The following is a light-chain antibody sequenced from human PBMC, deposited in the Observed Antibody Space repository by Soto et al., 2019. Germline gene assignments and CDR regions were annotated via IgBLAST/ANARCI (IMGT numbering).Light chain of an antibody. J-gene: IGKJ4*01. CDR2: AAS. CDR1: QGVSNW. Sequence: DIEMTQSPSSVSSSVGDRVIITCRASQGVSNWISWYQQKPGEAPKLLIYAASRLHSGVPSRFSGSGSGTDFTLTISSLQPEDFATYYCQQADSLPLTFGGGTKVEIK. CDR3: QQADSLPLT. V-gene: IGKV1D-12*01.